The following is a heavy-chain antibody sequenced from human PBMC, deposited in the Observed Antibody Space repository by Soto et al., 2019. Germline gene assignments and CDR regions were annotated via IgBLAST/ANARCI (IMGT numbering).Heavy chain of an antibody. D-gene: IGHD3-10*01. V-gene: IGHV1-18*01. CDR1: GYSFSNYG. J-gene: IGHJ4*02. CDR2: ISPYNGNT. Sequence: QVQLVQSGAEVKKPGASVRVSCAASGYSFSNYGISWVRQAPGQGREWMGWISPYNGNTRGTQKFHDRLTMHTEPATSTVFMELRSLTSDDKAVYYCARYLSQWADTHGYGSHGGQGTLVTVSS. CDR3: ARYLSQWADTHGYGSH.